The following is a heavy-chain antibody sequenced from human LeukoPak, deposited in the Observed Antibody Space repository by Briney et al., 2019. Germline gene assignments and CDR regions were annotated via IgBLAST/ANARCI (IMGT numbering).Heavy chain of an antibody. CDR1: GFTFSAYA. J-gene: IGHJ4*02. Sequence: GGSLRLSCEASGFTFSAYAMTWVRQAPGKGLEWVAVISYDGSNKYYADSVKGRFTISRDNSKNTLYLQMNSLRAEDTAVYYCAKGRIVATLDYWGQGTLVTVSS. CDR2: ISYDGSNK. CDR3: AKGRIVATLDY. V-gene: IGHV3-30*18. D-gene: IGHD2-15*01.